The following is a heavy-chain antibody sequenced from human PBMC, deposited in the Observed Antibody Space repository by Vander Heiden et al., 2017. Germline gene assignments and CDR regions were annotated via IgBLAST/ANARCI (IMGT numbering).Heavy chain of an antibody. D-gene: IGHD1-7*01. CDR2: ISYDGSNK. J-gene: IGHJ4*02. Sequence: QVQLVESGGGVLQPVRSLRLSCAASGFAFSSYGMHWVSQAPGKGLEWVAVISYDGSNKYYADSVKGRFTISRDNSKNTLYLQMNSLGAEDAAVYYCAIGITGTSFDYWGQGTLVTVSS. V-gene: IGHV3-30*03. CDR3: AIGITGTSFDY. CDR1: GFAFSSYG.